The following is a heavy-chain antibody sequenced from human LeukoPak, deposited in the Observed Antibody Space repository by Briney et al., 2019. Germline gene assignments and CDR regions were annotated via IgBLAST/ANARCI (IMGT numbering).Heavy chain of an antibody. J-gene: IGHJ4*02. Sequence: GEALKISCKDSGYSFANYWIGWGRQMPGKGLEGMGIIHPGNSDTKYSPSFQGQVTISADRSISTAYLQWGSLKASDTAVYYCARHNNWGFDYWGQGALVTVSS. CDR2: IHPGNSDT. V-gene: IGHV5-51*01. CDR1: GYSFANYW. CDR3: ARHNNWGFDY. D-gene: IGHD7-27*01.